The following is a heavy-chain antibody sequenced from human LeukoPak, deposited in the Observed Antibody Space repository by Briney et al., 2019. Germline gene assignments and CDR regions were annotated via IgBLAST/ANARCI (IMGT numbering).Heavy chain of an antibody. CDR3: AKVKRTLVSPVAGPGNWFDP. J-gene: IGHJ5*02. Sequence: GGSLRLSCAASGFNVSSNYMSWVRQAPGKGLEWVSAISGSGGSTYYADSVKGRFTISRDNSKNTLYLQMNSLRAEDTAVYYCAKVKRTLVSPVAGPGNWFDPWGQGTLVTVSS. CDR2: ISGSGGST. D-gene: IGHD6-19*01. V-gene: IGHV3-23*01. CDR1: GFNVSSNY.